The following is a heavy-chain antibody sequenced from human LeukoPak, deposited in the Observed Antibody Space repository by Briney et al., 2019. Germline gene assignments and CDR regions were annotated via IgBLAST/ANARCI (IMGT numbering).Heavy chain of an antibody. D-gene: IGHD1-26*01. CDR1: GGSISSSSYY. J-gene: IGHJ4*02. CDR2: IYYSGST. CDR3: ARVGAFLLTPKGFDY. Sequence: PSETLSLTCTVSGGSISSSSYYWGWIRQPPGKGLEWIGSIYYSGSTYYNPSLKSRVTISVDTSKNQFSLKLSSVTAADTAVYYCARVGAFLLTPKGFDYWGQGTLVTVSS. V-gene: IGHV4-39*07.